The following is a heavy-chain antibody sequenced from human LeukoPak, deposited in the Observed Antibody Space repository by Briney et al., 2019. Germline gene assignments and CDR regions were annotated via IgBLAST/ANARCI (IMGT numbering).Heavy chain of an antibody. CDR3: AKDYYDSSGYYDAFDI. V-gene: IGHV3-23*01. Sequence: GGSLRLSCAASGFTFSSYAMSWVRQAPGKGLEWVSAISGSGGSTYYADSVKGRFTISRDNSKNTLYLQMNSLRAEDTAVYYCAKDYYDSSGYYDAFDIWGQGTMVTVSS. CDR1: GFTFSSYA. D-gene: IGHD3-22*01. CDR2: ISGSGGST. J-gene: IGHJ3*02.